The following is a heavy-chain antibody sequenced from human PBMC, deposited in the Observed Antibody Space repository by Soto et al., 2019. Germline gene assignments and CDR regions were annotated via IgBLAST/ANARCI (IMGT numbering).Heavy chain of an antibody. V-gene: IGHV4-39*01. CDR3: ARRNRKDFWSGYPYYYGMDV. D-gene: IGHD3-3*01. CDR1: GGSISSSSYY. J-gene: IGHJ6*02. CDR2: IYYSGST. Sequence: SETLSLTCTVSGGSISSSSYYWGWIRQPPGKGLEWIGSIYYSGSTYYNPSLKSRVTISVDTSKNQFSLKLSSVTAADTAVYYCARRNRKDFWSGYPYYYGMDVWGPGTKVPVSS.